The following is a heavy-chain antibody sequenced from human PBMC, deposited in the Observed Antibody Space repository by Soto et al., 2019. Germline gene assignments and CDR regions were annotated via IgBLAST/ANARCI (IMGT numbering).Heavy chain of an antibody. Sequence: QLQLQESGSGLVKPSQTLSLTCAVSGGSISSGGYSWSWIRQPPGKGLEWIGYIYHSGSTYYNPSLTRPVAISVDRSKNQFSLTRRSVTAADTAVYYRARVPDYWGQGTLVTVSS. J-gene: IGHJ4*02. V-gene: IGHV4-30-2*01. CDR1: GGSISSGGYS. CDR2: IYHSGST. CDR3: ARVPDY.